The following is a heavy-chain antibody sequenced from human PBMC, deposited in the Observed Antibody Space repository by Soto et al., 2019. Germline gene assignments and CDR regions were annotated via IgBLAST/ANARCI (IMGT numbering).Heavy chain of an antibody. V-gene: IGHV5-10-1*01. Sequence: GESLEIFCKGSGYNFTNYLIILVRQMPGKGVEWMGRIDPSDSYTKYSPSLQGHVTISADKSIGTAYLQWSRLKAPDTALYYCAGFSDVWGQGTPVTVSS. J-gene: IGHJ6*02. CDR3: AGFSDV. CDR1: GYNFTNYL. CDR2: IDPSDSYT.